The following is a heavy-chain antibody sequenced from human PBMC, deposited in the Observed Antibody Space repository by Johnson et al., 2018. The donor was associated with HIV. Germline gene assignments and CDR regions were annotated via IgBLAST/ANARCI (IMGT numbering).Heavy chain of an antibody. V-gene: IGHV3-30-3*01. CDR1: GFTFSSYA. CDR2: ISYDGSNK. D-gene: IGHD6-13*01. J-gene: IGHJ3*02. Sequence: QVQLVESGGGVVQPGRSLRLSCAASGFTFSSYAMHWVRQAPGNGLEWVAVISYDGSNKYYADSVKGRFTISRDNSKNTLYLQMDSLRVEDSAVYYCARDGVYSSPHDAFDIWGQGTMVTVSS. CDR3: ARDGVYSSPHDAFDI.